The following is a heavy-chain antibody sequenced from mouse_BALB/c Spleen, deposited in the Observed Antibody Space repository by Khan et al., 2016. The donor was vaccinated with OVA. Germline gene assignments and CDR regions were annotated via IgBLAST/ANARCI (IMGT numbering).Heavy chain of an antibody. J-gene: IGHJ4*01. CDR1: GFNIKDTY. CDR3: AYSKLLYGMYY. CDR2: IDPANGNT. V-gene: IGHV14-3*02. Sequence: VQLQQSGAELVKPGASVKLSCTASGFNIKDTYIHWVKQRPEQGLEWIGRIDPANGNTKYDPQFQGKATITADTSSNTAYLQLSSLTSEDTAVXYCAYSKLLYGMYYWGQVTSVTVSS.